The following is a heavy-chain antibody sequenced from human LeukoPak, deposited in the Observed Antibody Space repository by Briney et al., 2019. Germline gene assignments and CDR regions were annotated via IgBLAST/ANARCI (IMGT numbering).Heavy chain of an antibody. CDR1: GYTFTRYY. V-gene: IGHV1-46*01. CDR2: INPSGGST. Sequence: GASVKVSCKAFGYTFTRYYMHWVRHAPGQGPEWIGVINPSGGSTIYAQKFQGRVTLTRDLSTSTVYMELTSLRSDDTAVYYCARGGHGTSVAAAGTGDYWGQGTLVTVSS. CDR3: ARGGHGTSVAAAGTGDY. J-gene: IGHJ4*02. D-gene: IGHD6-13*01.